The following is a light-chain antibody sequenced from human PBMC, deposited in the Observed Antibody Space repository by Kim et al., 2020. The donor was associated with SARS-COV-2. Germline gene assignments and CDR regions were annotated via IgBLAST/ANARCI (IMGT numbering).Light chain of an antibody. CDR3: QQYGSSPS. J-gene: IGKJ2*01. Sequence: SLSPGERATLSCRASQSVSRGYLAWYQQKPGQAPRLLMYGASSRATGIPDRFSGSASGTLFTLTISRLESEDFAMYYCQQYGSSPSFGQGTKLEI. CDR1: QSVSRGY. CDR2: GAS. V-gene: IGKV3-20*01.